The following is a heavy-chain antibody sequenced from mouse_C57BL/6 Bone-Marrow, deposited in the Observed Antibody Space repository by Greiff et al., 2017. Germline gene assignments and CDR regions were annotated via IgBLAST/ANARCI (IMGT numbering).Heavy chain of an antibody. CDR3: ARKRYYGSSYFDWYIGV. J-gene: IGHJ1*03. V-gene: IGHV2-9-1*01. Sequence: VKLLESGPGLVAPSPCLSITCTVSGFSLTSYAISWVRQPPGQGLEWLGVIWTGGGTNYNSALISRLSISKDNSKIQVSLKQNSLQTDDTARYCCARKRYYGSSYFDWYIGVCSTGTTVTVSS. CDR2: IWTGGGT. CDR1: GFSLTSYA. D-gene: IGHD1-1*01.